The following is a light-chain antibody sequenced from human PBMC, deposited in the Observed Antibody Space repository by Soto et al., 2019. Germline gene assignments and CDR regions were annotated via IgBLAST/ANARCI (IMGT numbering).Light chain of an antibody. CDR1: QSVSRT. J-gene: IGKJ1*01. CDR3: QQRYNWPQT. CDR2: DAS. Sequence: EVVLTQSPATLSLSPGERANLSCRTSQSVSRTLAWYQQQSGQAPRLLIYDASNRATGIPTRFSGSGSGTDITITIRSLEAEDFAVYYCQQRYNWPQTFGQGTKVEIK. V-gene: IGKV3-11*01.